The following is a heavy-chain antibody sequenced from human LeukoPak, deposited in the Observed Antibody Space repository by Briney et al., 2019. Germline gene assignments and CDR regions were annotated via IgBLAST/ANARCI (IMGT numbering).Heavy chain of an antibody. V-gene: IGHV1-18*01. D-gene: IGHD6-13*01. CDR3: ARDRWYAFVY. CDR2: ISANSGDT. Sequence: ASVKVSCKGSGYTFTINGISWVRQAPGRGLEWMGWISANSGDTTYAEKFHGRVTLTRDTSTGTAYMELDSLTYDDTAVYYCARDRWYAFVYWGQGTLVTVSS. J-gene: IGHJ4*02. CDR1: GYTFTING.